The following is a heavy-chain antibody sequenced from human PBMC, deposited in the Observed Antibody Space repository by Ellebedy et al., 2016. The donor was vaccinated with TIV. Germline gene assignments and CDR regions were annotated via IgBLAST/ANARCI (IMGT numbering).Heavy chain of an antibody. CDR3: ARGRRGDYDYHYDGMDV. Sequence: PGGSLRLSCAASGFTFSSYSMNWVRQALGKGLEWVSSISSSSSYIYYADSVKGRFTISRDNAKNSLYLQMNSLRAEDTAVYYCARGRRGDYDYHYDGMDVWGQGTTVTVSS. CDR2: ISSSSSYI. J-gene: IGHJ6*02. CDR1: GFTFSSYS. D-gene: IGHD4-17*01. V-gene: IGHV3-21*01.